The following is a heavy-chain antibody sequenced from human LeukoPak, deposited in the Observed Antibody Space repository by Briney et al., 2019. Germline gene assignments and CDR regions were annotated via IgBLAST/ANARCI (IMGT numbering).Heavy chain of an antibody. CDR3: ARDQVTTMVRGVILH. D-gene: IGHD3-10*01. J-gene: IGHJ4*02. Sequence: ASVKVSCKASGYTFTSYGISWVRQAPGQGLDWMGWISAYNGNTNYAQKLQGRVTMTTDTSTSTAYMELRSLRSDDTAVYYCARDQVTTMVRGVILHWGQGTLVTVSS. CDR2: ISAYNGNT. V-gene: IGHV1-18*01. CDR1: GYTFTSYG.